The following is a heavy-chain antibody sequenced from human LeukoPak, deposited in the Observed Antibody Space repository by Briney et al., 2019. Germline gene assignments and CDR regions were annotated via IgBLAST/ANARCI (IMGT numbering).Heavy chain of an antibody. Sequence: GGSLRLSCAASGFTFSSYSMNWVRQAPGKGLEWVSSISSSSSYIYYADSVKGRFTISRDNAKNPLYLQMNSLRAEDTAAYYCARDGVTMVRGVISPLGYWGQGTLVTVSS. D-gene: IGHD3-10*01. J-gene: IGHJ4*02. CDR2: ISSSSSYI. CDR3: ARDGVTMVRGVISPLGY. CDR1: GFTFSSYS. V-gene: IGHV3-21*01.